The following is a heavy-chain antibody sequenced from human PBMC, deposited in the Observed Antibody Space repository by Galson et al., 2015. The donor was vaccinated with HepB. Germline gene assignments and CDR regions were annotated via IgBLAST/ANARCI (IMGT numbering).Heavy chain of an antibody. J-gene: IGHJ4*02. CDR1: GYFFTKYA. Sequence: SVKVSCKASGYFFTKYAMHWVRQAPGQRLEWMGWINAGNGDTKYSQKFQGRVTITSDTSASIGYMELSSLRSEDTAVYYCARDLVSYYYGSGSYLDYWGQGTLVTVSS. D-gene: IGHD3-10*01. V-gene: IGHV1-3*01. CDR3: ARDLVSYYYGSGSYLDY. CDR2: INAGNGDT.